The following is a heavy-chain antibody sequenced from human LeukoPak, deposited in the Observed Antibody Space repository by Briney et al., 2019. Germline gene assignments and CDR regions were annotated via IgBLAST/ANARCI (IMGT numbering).Heavy chain of an antibody. CDR3: ASASPRYREIWFGESPPNYYYYMDV. CDR2: IIPIFGTA. CDR1: GGTFSSYA. J-gene: IGHJ6*03. V-gene: IGHV1-69*05. D-gene: IGHD3-10*01. Sequence: SVKVSCKASGGTFSSYAISWVRQAPGQGLEWMGGIIPIFGTANYAQKFQGRVTITTDESTSTAYMELSSLRSEDTAAYYCASASPRYREIWFGESPPNYYYYMDVWGKGTTVTVSS.